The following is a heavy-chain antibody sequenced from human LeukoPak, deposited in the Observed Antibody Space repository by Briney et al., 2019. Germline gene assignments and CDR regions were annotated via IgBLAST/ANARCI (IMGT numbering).Heavy chain of an antibody. CDR1: GFTFSSYW. V-gene: IGHV3-7*03. Sequence: GGSLRLSCAASGFTFSSYWMSWVRQAPGKGLEWVANIKQDGSEKYYVDSVKGRFTISRDNAKNSLYLQMNSLRAEDTAVYYYASTVAHYSSSFDYWGQGTLVTVSS. J-gene: IGHJ4*02. D-gene: IGHD6-6*01. CDR3: ASTVAHYSSSFDY. CDR2: IKQDGSEK.